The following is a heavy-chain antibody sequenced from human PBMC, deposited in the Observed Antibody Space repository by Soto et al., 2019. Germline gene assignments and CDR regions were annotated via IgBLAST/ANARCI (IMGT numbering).Heavy chain of an antibody. CDR3: ARGRGSSWYFDY. CDR1: GGSISSYY. D-gene: IGHD6-13*01. V-gene: IGHV4-59*01. Sequence: KQSQTLSLTCTVSGGSISSYYWSWIRQPPGKGLEWIGYIYYSGSTNYNPSLKSRVTISVDTSKNQFSLKLSSVTAADTAVYYCARGRGSSWYFDYWGQGTLVTVSS. J-gene: IGHJ4*02. CDR2: IYYSGST.